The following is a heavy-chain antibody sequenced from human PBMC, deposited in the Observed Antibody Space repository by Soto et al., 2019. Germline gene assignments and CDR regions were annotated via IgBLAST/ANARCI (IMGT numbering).Heavy chain of an antibody. Sequence: GGSLRLSCAASGFTFSSYAMSWVRQAPGKGLEWVSAISGSGGSTYYADSVKGRFTISRDNSKNTLYLQMNSLRAEDTAVYYCAKGLSGGTTPHFGLFDYWGQGTLVTVSS. CDR3: AKGLSGGTTPHFGLFDY. CDR1: GFTFSSYA. J-gene: IGHJ4*02. D-gene: IGHD1-7*01. V-gene: IGHV3-23*01. CDR2: ISGSGGST.